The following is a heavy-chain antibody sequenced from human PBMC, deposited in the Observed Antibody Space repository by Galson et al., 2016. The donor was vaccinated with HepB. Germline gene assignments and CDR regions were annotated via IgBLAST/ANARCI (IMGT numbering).Heavy chain of an antibody. CDR2: VYSNGGS. D-gene: IGHD2-8*01. J-gene: IGHJ4*02. V-gene: IGHV4-59*08. Sequence: SETLSLTCTVSGGSINSDYWSWIRQPPGKGLEWIGYVYSNGGSNYNPSLKNRVTISVDSPTQFSLKLSSVSAADTAVYFCARRGGISAPNTWYAFFDYWGPGTLVTVSS. CDR1: GGSINSDY. CDR3: ARRGGISAPNTWYAFFDY.